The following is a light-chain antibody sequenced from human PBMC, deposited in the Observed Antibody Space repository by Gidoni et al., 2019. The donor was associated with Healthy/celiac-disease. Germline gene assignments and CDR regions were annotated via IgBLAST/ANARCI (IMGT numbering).Light chain of an antibody. CDR1: QDISNY. CDR3: QQSELT. V-gene: IGKV1-33*01. CDR2: DAS. Sequence: DIQMTQSPSSLSASVGDRVTITCRASQDISNYLDWYQQKPGKAPKLLIYDASNLATGVPSRFSGTGSATDFTFPISSLQPEDIATYYCQQSELTFGGGTKVEIK. J-gene: IGKJ4*01.